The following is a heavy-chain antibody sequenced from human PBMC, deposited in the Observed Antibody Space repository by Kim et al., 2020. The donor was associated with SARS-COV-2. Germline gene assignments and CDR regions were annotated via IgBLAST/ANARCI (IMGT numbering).Heavy chain of an antibody. CDR3: ARDFGGYDWAKVRAYYGMDV. Sequence: GGSLRLSCAASGFTFSSYSMNWVRQAPGKGLEWVSSISSSSSYIYYADSVKGRFTISRDNAKNSLYLQMNSLRAEDTAVYYCARDFGGYDWAKVRAYYGMDVWGQGTTVTVSS. D-gene: IGHD5-12*01. J-gene: IGHJ6*02. CDR1: GFTFSSYS. V-gene: IGHV3-21*01. CDR2: ISSSSSYI.